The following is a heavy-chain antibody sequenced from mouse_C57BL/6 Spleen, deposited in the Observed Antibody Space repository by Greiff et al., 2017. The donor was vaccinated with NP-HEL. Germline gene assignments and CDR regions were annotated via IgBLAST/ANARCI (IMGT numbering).Heavy chain of an antibody. CDR3: ARELTGTQYWYFDV. V-gene: IGHV1-26*01. CDR1: GYTFTDYY. J-gene: IGHJ1*03. CDR2: INPNNGGT. D-gene: IGHD4-1*01. Sequence: EVQLQQSGPELVKPGASVKISCKASGYTFTDYYMNWVKQSHGKSLEWIGDINPNNGGTSYNQKFKGKATLTVDKSSSTAYMELRSLTSEDSAVYYCARELTGTQYWYFDVWGTGTTVTVSS.